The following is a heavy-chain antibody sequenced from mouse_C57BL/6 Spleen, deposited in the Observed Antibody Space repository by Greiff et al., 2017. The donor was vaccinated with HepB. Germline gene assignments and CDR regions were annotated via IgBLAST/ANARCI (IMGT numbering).Heavy chain of an antibody. CDR1: GYAFSSSW. Sequence: QVQLQQSGPELVKPGASVKISCKASGYAFSSSWMNWVKQRPGKGLEWIGRIYPGDGDTNYNGKFKGKATLTADKSSSTAYMQLSSLTSEDSAVYFCARSGRLLYYFDYWGQGTTLTVSS. CDR2: IYPGDGDT. J-gene: IGHJ2*01. D-gene: IGHD1-1*01. CDR3: ARSGRLLYYFDY. V-gene: IGHV1-82*01.